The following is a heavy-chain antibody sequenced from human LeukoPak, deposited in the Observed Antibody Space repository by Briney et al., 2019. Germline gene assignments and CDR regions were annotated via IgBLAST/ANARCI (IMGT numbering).Heavy chain of an antibody. J-gene: IGHJ5*02. CDR2: IYTSGST. D-gene: IGHD5-12*01. V-gene: IGHV4-4*07. Sequence: SETLSLTCTVSGGSISYFFWSWVRQPAGKGLEWIGRIYTSGSTNYNPSLKSRVTMSVDMSKNQFSLKLTSVTAADTAVYFCARGLAAAYDYNWLDPWGQGILVTVSS. CDR1: GGSISYFF. CDR3: ARGLAAAYDYNWLDP.